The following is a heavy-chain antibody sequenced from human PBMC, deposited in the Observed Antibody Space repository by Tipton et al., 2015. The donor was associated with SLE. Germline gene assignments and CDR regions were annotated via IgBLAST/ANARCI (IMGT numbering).Heavy chain of an antibody. CDR1: GYRFKDYG. CDR3: ARDESLLPCGY. V-gene: IGHV1-18*04. J-gene: IGHJ4*02. Sequence: QLVQSGAEVKKPGTSVKVSCKASGYRFKDYGITWVRQAPGHVLEWMGWISGDLGNTNYPQKFQGRVTMTIDPSTSTTYMELRSLTSDDTAVYFCARDESLLPCGYWGQGTLVTVPA. D-gene: IGHD2-21*01. CDR2: ISGDLGNT.